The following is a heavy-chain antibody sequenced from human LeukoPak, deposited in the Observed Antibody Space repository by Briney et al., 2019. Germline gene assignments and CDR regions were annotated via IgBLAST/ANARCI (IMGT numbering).Heavy chain of an antibody. CDR3: ARGNWKVDY. CDR2: IKQDYSER. D-gene: IGHD1-20*01. J-gene: IGHJ4*02. V-gene: IGHV3-7*04. CDR1: GFTFSSYW. Sequence: GGSLRLSCGASGFTFSSYWMTGVRQPPGKELEWVDNIKQDYSERYYVDSVKGRFSIYRDNAKNTLYLQMNSLRVEDTAMYYCARGNWKVDYWGQGTLVTVSS.